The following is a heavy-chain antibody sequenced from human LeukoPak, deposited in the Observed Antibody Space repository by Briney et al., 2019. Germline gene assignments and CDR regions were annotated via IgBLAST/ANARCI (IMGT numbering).Heavy chain of an antibody. J-gene: IGHJ6*03. Sequence: SETLSLTCAVYGGSFSGYYWTWIRQPAGKGLEWIGRIYTSGSTNYNPSLKSRVTISVDTSKNQFSLKLNSVTAADTAVYYCARGSSIFGVIILDYYYYIDVWGKGTTVTVSS. CDR2: IYTSGST. CDR3: ARGSSIFGVIILDYYYYIDV. CDR1: GGSFSGYY. V-gene: IGHV4-59*10. D-gene: IGHD3-3*01.